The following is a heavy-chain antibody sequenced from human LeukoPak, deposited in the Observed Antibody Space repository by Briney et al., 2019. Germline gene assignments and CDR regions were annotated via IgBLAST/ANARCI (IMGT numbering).Heavy chain of an antibody. CDR2: IYTSESI. Sequence: SETPSLTCTVSGGSMRSASYYWSWIRQPAGKGLEWIGRIYTSESIYYNPSLKSRVTMSVDTSKNQFSLKLSSVTAADTAVYYCAREALAAADHFDYWGQGTLVTVSS. CDR1: GGSMRSASYY. D-gene: IGHD6-13*01. J-gene: IGHJ4*02. CDR3: AREALAAADHFDY. V-gene: IGHV4-61*02.